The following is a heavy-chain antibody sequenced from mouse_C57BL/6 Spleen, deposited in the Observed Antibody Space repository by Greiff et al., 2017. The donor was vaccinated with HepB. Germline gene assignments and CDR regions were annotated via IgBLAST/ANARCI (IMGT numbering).Heavy chain of an antibody. Sequence: EVMLVESGGDLVKPGGSLKLSCAASGFTFSSYGMSWVRQTPDKRLEWVATISSGGSYTYYPDSVKGRFTISRDNAKYTLYLQMSSLKSEDTAMYYCSRQYSNYSYFDYWGQGTTLTVSS. CDR3: SRQYSNYSYFDY. CDR1: GFTFSSYG. D-gene: IGHD2-5*01. V-gene: IGHV5-6*02. CDR2: ISSGGSYT. J-gene: IGHJ2*01.